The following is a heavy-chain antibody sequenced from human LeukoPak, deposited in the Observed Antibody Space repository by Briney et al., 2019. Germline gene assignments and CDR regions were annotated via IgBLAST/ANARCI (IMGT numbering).Heavy chain of an antibody. CDR2: ITGSGGST. Sequence: PGGSLRLSCAASGFTFISYGMSWVRQAPGKGLEWVSGITGSGGSTYYADSVKGRFTISRDNAKNSLYLQMNSLRVEDTAVYYCARDRYSSSWGQGTLDTVSS. CDR3: ARDRYSSS. CDR1: GFTFISYG. V-gene: IGHV3-23*01. D-gene: IGHD6-13*01. J-gene: IGHJ4*02.